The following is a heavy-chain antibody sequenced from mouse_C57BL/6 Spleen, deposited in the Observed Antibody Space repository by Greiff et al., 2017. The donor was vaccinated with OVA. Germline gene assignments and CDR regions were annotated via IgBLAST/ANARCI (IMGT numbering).Heavy chain of an antibody. J-gene: IGHJ2*01. D-gene: IGHD1-1*01. V-gene: IGHV1-26*01. Sequence: VQLQQSGPELVKPGASVKISCKASGYTFTDYYMNWVKQSHGKSLEWIGDINPNNGGTSYNQKFKGKATLTVDKSSSTAYMELRSLTSEDSAVYYCAREGSPYYYGSSYDYWGQGTTLTVSS. CDR1: GYTFTDYY. CDR2: INPNNGGT. CDR3: AREGSPYYYGSSYDY.